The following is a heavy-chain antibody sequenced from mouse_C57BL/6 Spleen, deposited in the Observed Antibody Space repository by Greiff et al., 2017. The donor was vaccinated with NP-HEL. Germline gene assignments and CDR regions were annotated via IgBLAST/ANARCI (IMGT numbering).Heavy chain of an antibody. J-gene: IGHJ2*01. D-gene: IGHD4-1*01. CDR3: ARDIGTGFDY. CDR1: GYSITSGYY. V-gene: IGHV3-6*01. CDR2: ISYDGSN. Sequence: DVQLQESGPGLVKPSQSLSLTCSVTGYSITSGYYWNWIRQFPGNKLEWMGYISYDGSNNYNPSLKNRISITRDSSKNQFFLKLNSVTTEDTATYYCARDIGTGFDYWGQGTTLTVSS.